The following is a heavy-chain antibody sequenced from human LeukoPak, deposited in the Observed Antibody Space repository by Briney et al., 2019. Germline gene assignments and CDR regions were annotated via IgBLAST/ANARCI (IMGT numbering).Heavy chain of an antibody. J-gene: IGHJ4*02. CDR2: IYHSGST. V-gene: IGHV4-38-2*02. D-gene: IGHD1-1*01. CDR1: GYSISSGYY. Sequence: SETLSLTCTVSGYSISSGYYWGWIRQPPGKGLEWIGSIYHSGSTYYNPSLKSRVTISVDTSKNQFSLKLSSVTAADTAVYYCARGGTGTTRDYWGQGTLVTVSS. CDR3: ARGGTGTTRDY.